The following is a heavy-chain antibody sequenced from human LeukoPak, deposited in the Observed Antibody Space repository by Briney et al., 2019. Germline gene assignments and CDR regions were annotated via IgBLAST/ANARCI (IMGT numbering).Heavy chain of an antibody. Sequence: GGSLRLSCAASGFTLSSYWMNWARQAPGKGLEWVASINHNGNVNYYVDSVKGRFTVSRDNAKNSLYLQMSNLRAEDTAVYFCARGGGLDVWGQGATVTVSS. CDR2: INHNGNVN. CDR1: GFTLSSYW. D-gene: IGHD3-16*01. CDR3: ARGGGLDV. V-gene: IGHV3-7*03. J-gene: IGHJ6*02.